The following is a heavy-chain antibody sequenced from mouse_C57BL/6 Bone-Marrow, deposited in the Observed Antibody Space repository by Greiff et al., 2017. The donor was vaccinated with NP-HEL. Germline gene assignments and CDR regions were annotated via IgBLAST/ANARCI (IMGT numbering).Heavy chain of an antibody. D-gene: IGHD2-3*01. CDR1: GYTFTSYG. CDR3: SGDGYYAAWFAY. CDR2: IYPRSGNT. V-gene: IGHV1-81*01. J-gene: IGHJ3*01. Sequence: VQLQQSGAELARPGASVKLSCKASGYTFTSYGISWVKQRTGQGLEWIGEIYPRSGNTDYNEKFKGKATLTAEKASSTAYMELRSLTSEDAAVYFCSGDGYYAAWFAYWGQGTLVTVSA.